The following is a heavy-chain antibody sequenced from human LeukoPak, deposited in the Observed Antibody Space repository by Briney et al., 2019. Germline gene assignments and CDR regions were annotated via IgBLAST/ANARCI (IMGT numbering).Heavy chain of an antibody. CDR1: RGSISIGDYY. J-gene: IGHJ6*03. CDR2: IYYSGST. Sequence: PSETLSLTCTVSRGSISIGDYYWLWIRQPPGKGLEWIGYIYYSGSTYYNPSLKSRVTISVDTSNNQFSLKLSSVTAADTAVYYCARDIYYYYYMDVWGKGTTVTVSS. CDR3: ARDIYYYYYMDV. V-gene: IGHV4-30-4*08.